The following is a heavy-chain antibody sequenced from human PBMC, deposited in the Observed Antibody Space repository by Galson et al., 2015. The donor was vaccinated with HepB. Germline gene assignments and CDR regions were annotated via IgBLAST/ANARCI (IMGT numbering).Heavy chain of an antibody. V-gene: IGHV3-49*03. D-gene: IGHD3-10*01. CDR1: GFTFGDYA. Sequence: SLRLSCAASGFTFGDYAMSWFRQAPGKGLEWVGFIRSKAYGGTTEYAASVKGRFTISRDDSKSIAYLQMNSLKTEDTAVYYCTRERRVRGVIIVYYGMDVWGQGTTVTVSS. J-gene: IGHJ6*02. CDR3: TRERRVRGVIIVYYGMDV. CDR2: IRSKAYGGTT.